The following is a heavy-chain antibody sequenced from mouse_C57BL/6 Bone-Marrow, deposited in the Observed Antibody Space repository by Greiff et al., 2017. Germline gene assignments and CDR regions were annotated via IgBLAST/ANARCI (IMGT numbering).Heavy chain of an antibody. D-gene: IGHD1-1*01. V-gene: IGHV1-66*01. CDR2: IYPGSGNT. J-gene: IGHJ4*01. CDR1: GYSFTSYY. CDR3: ASSLLLRFYAMDY. Sequence: QVQLQQSGPELVKPGASVKISCKASGYSFTSYYIHWVKQRPGQGLEWIGWIYPGSGNTKYNEKFKGKATLTADTSSSTAYMQLSSLPSEDSAVYYCASSLLLRFYAMDYWGQGTSVTVSS.